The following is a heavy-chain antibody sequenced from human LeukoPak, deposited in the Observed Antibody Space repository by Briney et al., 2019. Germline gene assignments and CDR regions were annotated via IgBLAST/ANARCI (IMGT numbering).Heavy chain of an antibody. CDR3: AREKYGDYVPRGY. CDR1: GYTFTSYD. V-gene: IGHV1-24*01. D-gene: IGHD4-17*01. J-gene: IGHJ4*02. CDR2: FDPEDGET. Sequence: GASVKVSCKASGYTFTSYDINWVRQAPGKGLEWMGGFDPEDGETIYAQKFQGRVTMTEDTSTDTAYMELSSLRSDDTAVYYCAREKYGDYVPRGYWGQGTLVTVSS.